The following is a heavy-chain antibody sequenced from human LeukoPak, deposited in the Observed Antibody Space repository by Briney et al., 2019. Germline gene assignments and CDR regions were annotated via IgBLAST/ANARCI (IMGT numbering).Heavy chain of an antibody. Sequence: SKTLSLTCAVSGGSISSGGYSWSWIRQPPGKGLEWIGYIYHSGSTYYNPSLKSRVTISVDRSKNQFSLKLSSVTAADTAVYYCASGSLLGATPDAFDIWGQGTMVTVSS. CDR2: IYHSGST. CDR3: ASGSLLGATPDAFDI. V-gene: IGHV4-30-2*01. D-gene: IGHD5-12*01. J-gene: IGHJ3*02. CDR1: GGSISSGGYS.